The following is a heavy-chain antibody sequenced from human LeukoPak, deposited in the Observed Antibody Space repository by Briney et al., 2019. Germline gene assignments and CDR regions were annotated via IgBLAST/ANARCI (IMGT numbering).Heavy chain of an antibody. V-gene: IGHV4-30-4*01. Sequence: SQTLSLNCTVSGGSISCGDYYWSWLRQPPGKGLEWIGYIYYSGSTYYNPSLKSRVTISVDTSKNQFSLKLSSVTAADTAVYYCARNRDGYIYCMDYWGKGTPVTVSS. D-gene: IGHD5-24*01. J-gene: IGHJ6*03. CDR1: GGSISCGDYY. CDR3: ARNRDGYIYCMDY. CDR2: IYYSGST.